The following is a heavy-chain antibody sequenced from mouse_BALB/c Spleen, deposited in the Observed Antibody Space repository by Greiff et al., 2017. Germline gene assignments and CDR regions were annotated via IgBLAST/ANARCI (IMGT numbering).Heavy chain of an antibody. CDR1: GYAFSSYW. Sequence: LVESGAELVRPGSSVKISCKASGYAFSSYWMNWVKQRPGQGLEWIGQIYPGDGDTNYNGKFKGKATLTADKSSSTAYMQLSSLTSEDSAVYFCAREDYYGSSFFDYWGQGTTLTVSS. J-gene: IGHJ2*01. D-gene: IGHD1-1*01. V-gene: IGHV1-80*01. CDR2: IYPGDGDT. CDR3: AREDYYGSSFFDY.